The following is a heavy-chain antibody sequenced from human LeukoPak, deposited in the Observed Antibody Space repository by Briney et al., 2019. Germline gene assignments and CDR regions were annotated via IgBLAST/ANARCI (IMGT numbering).Heavy chain of an antibody. CDR1: GFTVSSNY. CDR3: AMNWGNRRQQLVENDY. D-gene: IGHD6-13*01. Sequence: PGGSLRLSCAASGFTVSSNYMSWVRQAPGKGLEWVSVIYSGGSTYYADSVKGRFTISRDNSKNTLYLQMNSLRAEDTAVYYCAMNWGNRRQQLVENDYWGQGTLVTVSS. V-gene: IGHV3-53*01. CDR2: IYSGGST. J-gene: IGHJ4*02.